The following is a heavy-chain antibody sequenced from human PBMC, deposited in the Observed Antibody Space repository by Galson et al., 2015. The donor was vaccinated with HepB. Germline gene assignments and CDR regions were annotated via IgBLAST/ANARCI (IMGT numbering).Heavy chain of an antibody. CDR1: GGSISDYY. J-gene: IGHJ4*02. V-gene: IGHV4-59*01. CDR3: AREAYSSGWYGDFDH. CDR2: IYNSGSA. D-gene: IGHD6-19*01. Sequence: ETLSLTCSVSGGSISDYYWTWIRQTPGKGLEWIGYIYNSGSANYNPSLKSRVTMSIDKSKKQFSLKLSSVTAADTAVYYCAREAYSSGWYGDFDHWGQGILVTVSS.